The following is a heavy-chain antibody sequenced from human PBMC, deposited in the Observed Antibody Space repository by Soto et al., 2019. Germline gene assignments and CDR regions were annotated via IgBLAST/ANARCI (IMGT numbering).Heavy chain of an antibody. CDR3: ARHHGPRSSYNWFGP. CDR1: GCTFFTYD. CDR2: ISSYSGDT. V-gene: IGHV1-18*01. Sequence: VESLELSCKASGCTFFTYDISWVRQAPAQGREWMGGISSYSGDTKCAQKFQGRVTMTTDTSTTTAYLELRCMRSDDTAVYYCARHHGPRSSYNWFGPSRQRPRV. D-gene: IGHD4-17*01. J-gene: IGHJ5*02.